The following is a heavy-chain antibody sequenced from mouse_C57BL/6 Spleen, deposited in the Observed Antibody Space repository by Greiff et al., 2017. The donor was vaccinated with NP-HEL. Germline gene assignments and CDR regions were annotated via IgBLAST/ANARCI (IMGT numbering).Heavy chain of an antibody. J-gene: IGHJ4*01. CDR1: GYSITSGYY. Sequence: EVKLVESGPGLVKPSQSLSLTCSVTGYSITSGYYWNWIRQFPGNKLEWMGYISYDGSNNYNPSLKNRISITRDTSKNQFFLKLNSVTTEDTATYYCAREGSTHAMDYWGQGTSVTVSS. CDR2: ISYDGSN. CDR3: AREGSTHAMDY. V-gene: IGHV3-6*01.